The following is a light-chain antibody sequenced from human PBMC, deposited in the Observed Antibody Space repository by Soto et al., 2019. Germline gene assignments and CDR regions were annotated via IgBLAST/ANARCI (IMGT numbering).Light chain of an antibody. CDR1: QSVSSSY. V-gene: IGKV3-20*01. Sequence: EIVLTQFPGTLSLSPGERATLSCRASQSVSSSYLAWYQQKPGQAPRLLIYGVSSRAAGIPAKFSGSGSGTDFTLTITSLQSEASAVYYCQQYGSSSWTFGQGTKVDIK. J-gene: IGKJ1*01. CDR3: QQYGSSSWT. CDR2: GVS.